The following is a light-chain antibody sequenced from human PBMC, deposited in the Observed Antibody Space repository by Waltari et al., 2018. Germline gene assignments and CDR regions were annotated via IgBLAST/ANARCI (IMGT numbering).Light chain of an antibody. CDR2: DAS. Sequence: ESVLTQSPGTLSLSPGERATLSCSASQSIRYLAWYQQKGGQAPRLLIYDASRRTTGVPDRVSGSGSGTDFTLSISRLEPEDSAVYYCQQYGNSPVSFGGGTRVEIK. CDR1: QSIRY. J-gene: IGKJ4*01. CDR3: QQYGNSPVS. V-gene: IGKV3-20*01.